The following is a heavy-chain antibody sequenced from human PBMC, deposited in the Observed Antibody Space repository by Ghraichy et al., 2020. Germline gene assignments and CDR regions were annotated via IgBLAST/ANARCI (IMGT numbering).Heavy chain of an antibody. CDR2: IISGSGTV. Sequence: GGSLRLSCAASGFIFSEYTMNWVRPAPGKGLEWVSYIISGSGTVYYADSVKGRFTISRDNVKSSLYLQMNSLRDEDTAVYYCARDHGSSGWSRLGMDVWGQGTTVTVSS. J-gene: IGHJ6*02. CDR1: GFIFSEYT. CDR3: ARDHGSSGWSRLGMDV. V-gene: IGHV3-48*02. D-gene: IGHD6-19*01.